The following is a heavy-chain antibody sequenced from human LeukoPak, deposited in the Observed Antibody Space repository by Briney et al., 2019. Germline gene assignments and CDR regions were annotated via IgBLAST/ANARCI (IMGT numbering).Heavy chain of an antibody. V-gene: IGHV1-69*13. D-gene: IGHD1-20*01. J-gene: IGHJ6*03. Sequence: ASVKVSCKASGGTFSSYAISWVRQAPGQGLEWMGRIIPIFGTANYAQKFQGRVTITADESTSTAYMELSSLRSEDTAVYYCARETYNWNGGYYYYYMDVWGKGTMVTVSS. CDR1: GGTFSSYA. CDR2: IIPIFGTA. CDR3: ARETYNWNGGYYYYYMDV.